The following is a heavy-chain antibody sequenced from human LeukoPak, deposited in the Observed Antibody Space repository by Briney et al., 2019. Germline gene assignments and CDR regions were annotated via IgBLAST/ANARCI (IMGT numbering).Heavy chain of an antibody. CDR2: IYPGDSNT. V-gene: IGHV5-51*01. Sequence: GESLKISCKGSGYSFISSWIAWVRQMPGKGLEWMGLIYPGDSNTRYSPSFQGQVTISADRSINTAYLQWSSLKASDTAIYYCARQTRDAFDIWGQGTMVTVS. CDR3: ARQTRDAFDI. D-gene: IGHD1-1*01. J-gene: IGHJ3*02. CDR1: GYSFISSW.